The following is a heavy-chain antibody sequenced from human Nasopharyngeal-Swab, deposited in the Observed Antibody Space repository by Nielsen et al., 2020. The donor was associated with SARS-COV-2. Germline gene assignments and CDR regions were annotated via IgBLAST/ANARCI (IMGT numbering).Heavy chain of an antibody. CDR1: GGSISSGSYY. CDR3: ARVPSDYGDPAGFDY. J-gene: IGHJ4*02. V-gene: IGHV4-39*02. CDR2: IYYSGST. D-gene: IGHD4-17*01. Sequence: SETLSLTCTVSGGSISSGSYYWGWIRQPPGKGLEWIGYIYYSGSTYYNPSLESRVSMSVDTSKNHFSLKVSSVTAADTAVYYCARVPSDYGDPAGFDYWGQGILVTVSS.